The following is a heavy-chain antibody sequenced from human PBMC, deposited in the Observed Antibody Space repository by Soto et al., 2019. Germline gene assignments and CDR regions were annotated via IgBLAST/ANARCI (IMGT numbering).Heavy chain of an antibody. Sequence: LSLTCAVSGGSISSGGYSWSWIRQPPGKGLEWIGYIYHSGSTYYNPSLKSRVTISVDRSKNQFSLKLSSVTAADTAVYYCARHNYGSGTTYFDYWGQGPLVTVSS. D-gene: IGHD3-10*01. J-gene: IGHJ4*02. CDR3: ARHNYGSGTTYFDY. CDR1: GGSISSGGYS. V-gene: IGHV4-30-2*01. CDR2: IYHSGST.